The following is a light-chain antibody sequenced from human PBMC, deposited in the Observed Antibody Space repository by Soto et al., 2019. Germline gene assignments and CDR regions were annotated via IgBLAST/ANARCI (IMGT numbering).Light chain of an antibody. CDR2: DAS. J-gene: IGKJ5*01. CDR3: QQRSNWPSIT. CDR1: QSVSSH. Sequence: EIVLTPSPATLALSPGESANLSRSASQSVSSHLAWFQQRPGQAPRLLMYDASNRATGIPARFSGSGSGTDFTLTISSLEPEDFAVYYCQQRSNWPSITCGQGTRREIK. V-gene: IGKV3-11*01.